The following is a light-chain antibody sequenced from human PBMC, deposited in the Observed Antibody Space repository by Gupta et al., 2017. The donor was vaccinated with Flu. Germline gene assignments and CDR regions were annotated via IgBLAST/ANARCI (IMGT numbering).Light chain of an antibody. CDR3: QVWDTSSYV. Sequence: ALGQTARITCGGYKMGTRNLHWYQQKPGQAPVLVIFKDSSRPSGIPERFSGSNSGNTATLTISRAQGEDEADYYCQVWDTSSYVFGTGTRVTVL. J-gene: IGLJ1*01. CDR1: KMGTRN. CDR2: KDS. V-gene: IGLV3-9*01.